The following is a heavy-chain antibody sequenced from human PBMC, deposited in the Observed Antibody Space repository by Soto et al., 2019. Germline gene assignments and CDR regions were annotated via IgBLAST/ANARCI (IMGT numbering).Heavy chain of an antibody. J-gene: IGHJ5*02. D-gene: IGHD5-12*01. CDR1: GGSVSSNTAS. Sequence: PSQTLSLTCAISGGSVSSNTASWNWIRQYPSRGPEWLGRTYFRSKWYNDYAVSVKSRIIINPDTSNNQFSLQLNSVAPEDTAVYFCAKGDNLGPKTGYAFDPWGQGIMVTVSS. CDR3: AKGDNLGPKTGYAFDP. V-gene: IGHV6-1*01. CDR2: TYFRSKWYN.